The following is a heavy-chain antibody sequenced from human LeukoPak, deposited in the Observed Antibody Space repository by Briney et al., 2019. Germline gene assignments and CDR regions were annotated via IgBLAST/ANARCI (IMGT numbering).Heavy chain of an antibody. J-gene: IGHJ4*02. D-gene: IGHD3-10*01. V-gene: IGHV3-23*01. Sequence: PGGSLRLSCAASGFTFSSYAMSWVRQAPGKGLEWVSAISGSGGSTYYADSVKGRFTISRDNSKNTLYLQMNSLRAEDTAVYYCARAAAVTYYYGSGSYSALDYWGQGTLVTVSS. CDR1: GFTFSSYA. CDR3: ARAAAVTYYYGSGSYSALDY. CDR2: ISGSGGST.